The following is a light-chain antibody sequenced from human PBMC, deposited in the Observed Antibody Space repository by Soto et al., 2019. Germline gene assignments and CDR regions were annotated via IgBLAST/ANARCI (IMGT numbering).Light chain of an antibody. CDR2: AAS. CDR3: QQADSFPLT. J-gene: IGKJ4*01. CDR1: QTVRTW. Sequence: DIQMTQSPSSVSASVGDRVTITCRASQTVRTWLAWYQQKPGGAPKLLIYAASTLQSGVPSRFSGSGSGTDVTLTISGLQAEDFATYFCQQADSFPLTFGGGTKVEIK. V-gene: IGKV1-12*01.